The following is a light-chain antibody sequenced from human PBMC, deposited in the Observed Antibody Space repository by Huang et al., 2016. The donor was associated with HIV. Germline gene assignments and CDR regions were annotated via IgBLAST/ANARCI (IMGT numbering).Light chain of an antibody. CDR3: QQSYSTPYT. Sequence: DIQMTQSPSSLSASVGDRVTITCRASQSISSSLNWYQQNPGKAPKLLIYAASSLQSGVPSRISGSGSGPDFTLTISSLQPEDFATYYCQQSYSTPYTFGQGTKLEIK. J-gene: IGKJ2*01. CDR2: AAS. V-gene: IGKV1-39*01. CDR1: QSISSS.